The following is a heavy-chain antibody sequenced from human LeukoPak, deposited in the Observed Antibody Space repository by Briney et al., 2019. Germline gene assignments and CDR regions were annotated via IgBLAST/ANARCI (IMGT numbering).Heavy chain of an antibody. CDR1: GGTFSSYA. J-gene: IGHJ4*02. CDR2: IIPIFGTA. V-gene: IGHV1-69*05. CDR3: ARSPLKAVAGTWGYFDY. Sequence: SVNVSCKASGGTFSSYAISWVRQAPGQGLEWMGGIIPIFGTANYAQKFQGRVTITTDESTSTAYMELSSLRSDDTAVYYCARSPLKAVAGTWGYFDYWGQGTLVTVSS. D-gene: IGHD6-19*01.